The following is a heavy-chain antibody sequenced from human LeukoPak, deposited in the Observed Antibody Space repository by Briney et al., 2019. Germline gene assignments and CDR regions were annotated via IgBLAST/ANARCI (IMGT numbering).Heavy chain of an antibody. CDR2: ITWNGGST. CDR1: GFSFNDYG. V-gene: IGHV3-20*04. J-gene: IGHJ4*02. CDR3: VRDNYSYRLDV. Sequence: PGGSLRLSCAASGFSFNDYGMSWVRQAPGQGPEWVSGITWNGGSTDYAASVKGRFTISRDNAKNSLYLQMNSLRAEDTAIYYCVRDNYSYRLDVWGQGTLVTVSS. D-gene: IGHD2-21*01.